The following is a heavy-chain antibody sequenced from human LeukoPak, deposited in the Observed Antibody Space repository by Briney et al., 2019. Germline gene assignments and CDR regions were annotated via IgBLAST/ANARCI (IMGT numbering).Heavy chain of an antibody. V-gene: IGHV3-30*02. CDR3: AKDGYGGNSFLNY. CDR2: IRYDGSNK. D-gene: IGHD4-23*01. J-gene: IGHJ4*02. Sequence: GGSLRLSCAASGFTFSSYGMHWVRQAPGKGLEWVAFIRYDGSNKYYADSVKGRFTISRDNSKNTLYLQMNSLRAKDTAVYYCAKDGYGGNSFLNYWGQGTLVTVSS. CDR1: GFTFSSYG.